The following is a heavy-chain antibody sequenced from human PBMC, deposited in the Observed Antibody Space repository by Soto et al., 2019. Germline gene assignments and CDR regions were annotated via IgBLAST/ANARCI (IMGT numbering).Heavy chain of an antibody. D-gene: IGHD3-16*02. CDR2: IFSSENF. J-gene: IGHJ5*02. Sequence: SETLSLTCTVSGGSISSGNYYWSWIRQPPGKGLEWIGFIFSSENFNYNPSLKSRLTISVDPSKNHVSLRLTSVTAADTAVYYCAREGGGYRFDPWGQGTLVTVSS. CDR1: GGSISSGNYY. V-gene: IGHV4-61*03. CDR3: AREGGGYRFDP.